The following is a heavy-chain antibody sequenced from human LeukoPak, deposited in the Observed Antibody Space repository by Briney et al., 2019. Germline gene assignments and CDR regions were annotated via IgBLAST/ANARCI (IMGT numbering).Heavy chain of an antibody. V-gene: IGHV1-2*02. Sequence: ASVKVSCKASGYTFTGYYMHWVRQSPRQGLEWMGWINPNSGGTNYAQKFQGRVTMTRDTSISTTYMQLSRLRSDDTAVYYCARSAAMAIIQHWGQGTLVTVSS. CDR3: ARSAAMAIIQH. CDR2: INPNSGGT. D-gene: IGHD5-18*01. J-gene: IGHJ1*01. CDR1: GYTFTGYY.